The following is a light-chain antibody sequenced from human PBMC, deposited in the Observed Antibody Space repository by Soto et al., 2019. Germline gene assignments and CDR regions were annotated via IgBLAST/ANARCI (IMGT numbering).Light chain of an antibody. CDR3: LQDYNFPPT. Sequence: AIQMTQSPSSLSSSVGDRATITCRASQSIRNDLGWYQQKPAKAPKLLIYAASSLQTGVPSRFSGSGSGTDFTLTISSLQPEDFATYYCLQDYNFPPTFGQGTKVEIK. CDR1: QSIRND. CDR2: AAS. V-gene: IGKV1-6*01. J-gene: IGKJ1*01.